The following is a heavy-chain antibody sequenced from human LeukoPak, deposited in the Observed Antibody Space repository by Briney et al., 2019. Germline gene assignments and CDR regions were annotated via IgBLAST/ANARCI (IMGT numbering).Heavy chain of an antibody. D-gene: IGHD3-10*01. CDR3: ARGFYGSGGYYPYYFDY. CDR1: GFTFEDYG. J-gene: IGHJ4*02. CDR2: ITWNGGSS. Sequence: GGFLGLSCAASGFTFEDYGMSWVRQAPGKGLEWVSGITWNGGSSSYADSVQGRFTISRDNANNSLYLQMNSLRAEDTALYYCARGFYGSGGYYPYYFDYWGQGTMVTVS. V-gene: IGHV3-20*04.